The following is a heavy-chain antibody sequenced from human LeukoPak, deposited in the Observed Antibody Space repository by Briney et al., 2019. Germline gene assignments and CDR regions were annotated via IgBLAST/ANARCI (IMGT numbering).Heavy chain of an antibody. CDR2: IYTSGST. Sequence: SETLSLTCTVSGGSISSYYWSWIRQPPGKGLEWIGYIYTSGSTNYNPSLKSRVTISVDTSKNQFSLKLSSVTAADTAVYYCARSIVVVPAGYYYYYMDVWGKGTTVTVSS. D-gene: IGHD2-2*01. CDR1: GGSISSYY. V-gene: IGHV4-4*08. J-gene: IGHJ6*03. CDR3: ARSIVVVPAGYYYYYMDV.